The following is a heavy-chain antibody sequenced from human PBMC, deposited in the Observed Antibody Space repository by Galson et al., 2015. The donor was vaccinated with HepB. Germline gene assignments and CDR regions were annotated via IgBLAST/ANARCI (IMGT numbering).Heavy chain of an antibody. Sequence: SLRLSCAASGFTFSNYGMHWVRQAPGKGLEWVAVISYDGSNKYYADSVKGRLTISRDNSKNTLYLQMKRLRAEDTALYYCAKDPYSYSALAGTMAGFDYWGQGTLVTCSS. CDR1: GFTFSNYG. CDR3: AKDPYSYSALAGTMAGFDY. D-gene: IGHD6-19*01. CDR2: ISYDGSNK. V-gene: IGHV3-30*18. J-gene: IGHJ4*02.